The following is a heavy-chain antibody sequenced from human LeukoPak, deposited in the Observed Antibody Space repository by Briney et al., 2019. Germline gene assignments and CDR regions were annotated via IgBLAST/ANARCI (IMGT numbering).Heavy chain of an antibody. Sequence: GGSLRLSCAASGFTVSSNYMSWVRQAPGKGLEWVSVIYSGGSTYYADSVKGRFTISRDNSKNTLYLQMNSLRAEDTAVYYCARDLVVVAAIHYYYYGMDVWGQGTTVTVSS. V-gene: IGHV3-53*01. CDR3: ARDLVVVAAIHYYYYGMDV. J-gene: IGHJ6*02. D-gene: IGHD2-15*01. CDR1: GFTVSSNY. CDR2: IYSGGST.